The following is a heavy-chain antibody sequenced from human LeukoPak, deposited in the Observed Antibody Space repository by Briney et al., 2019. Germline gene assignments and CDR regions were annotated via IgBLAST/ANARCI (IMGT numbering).Heavy chain of an antibody. Sequence: PSETLSLTCTVSGGSISSYYWSWIRQRAGKGLEWIGRIYTSGSTNYNPSLKSRVTISVDKSKNQFSLKLSSVTAADTAVYYCARDLLPYRLNDYWGQGTLVTVSS. CDR3: ARDLLPYRLNDY. V-gene: IGHV4-4*07. CDR1: GGSISSYY. J-gene: IGHJ4*02. CDR2: IYTSGST. D-gene: IGHD1-26*01.